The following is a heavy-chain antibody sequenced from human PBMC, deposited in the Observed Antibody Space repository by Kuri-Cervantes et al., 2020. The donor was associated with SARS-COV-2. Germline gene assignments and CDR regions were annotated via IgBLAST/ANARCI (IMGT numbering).Heavy chain of an antibody. J-gene: IGHJ4*02. CDR1: GGTFTSYA. CDR3: ACSHAGYAGSHRYNYFDY. D-gene: IGHD5-18*01. CDR2: ILPMFGTT. Sequence: SVKVSCKASGGTFTSYAFSWVRQAPGQGLEWMGGILPMFGTTIYAQTLQGRVTLTTDESTRTAYMEPGSLRSEDTAVYYCACSHAGYAGSHRYNYFDYWGQGVLVTVSS. V-gene: IGHV1-69*05.